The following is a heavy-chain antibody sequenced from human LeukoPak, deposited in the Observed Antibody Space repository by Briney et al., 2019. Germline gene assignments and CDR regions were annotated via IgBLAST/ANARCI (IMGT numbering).Heavy chain of an antibody. Sequence: PGGSLRLSCAASGFTFDDYAMHWVRQVPGKGLEWVSGISWNSGIIGYADSVKGRFTISRDNAKNSLYLQMNSLRAEDTAVYYCASGYRSGGSCSPPFDYWGQGTLVTVSS. CDR1: GFTFDDYA. CDR3: ASGYRSGGSCSPPFDY. D-gene: IGHD2-15*01. CDR2: ISWNSGII. J-gene: IGHJ4*02. V-gene: IGHV3-9*01.